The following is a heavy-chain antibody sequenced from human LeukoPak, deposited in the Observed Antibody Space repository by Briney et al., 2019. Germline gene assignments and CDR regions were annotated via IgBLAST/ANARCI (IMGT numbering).Heavy chain of an antibody. J-gene: IGHJ4*02. D-gene: IGHD5-18*01. CDR3: ARGWIQLWPSPGGY. Sequence: PGGSLRLSCAASGFTFSSYWMSWVRQAPGKGLEWVANIKQDGSEKYYVDSVKGRFTISRDNAKNSLYLQMNSLRAEDTAVYYCARGWIQLWPSPGGYWGQGTLVTVSS. CDR1: GFTFSSYW. V-gene: IGHV3-7*04. CDR2: IKQDGSEK.